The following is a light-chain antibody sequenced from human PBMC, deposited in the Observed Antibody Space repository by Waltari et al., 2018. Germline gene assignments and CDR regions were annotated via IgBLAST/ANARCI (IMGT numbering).Light chain of an antibody. V-gene: IGKV3-20*01. J-gene: IGKJ2*01. CDR3: QQYGSSPVT. CDR1: QSVSSNY. CDR2: GAS. Sequence: EIVLTQSPGTLSLSPGERATLSCRATQSVSSNYSPGYQQNPGQAPRLLIYGASSRASGIPDRFSGSGSGTDFSLFISRLEPEDFAVYYCQQYGSSPVTFGQGTKLEIK.